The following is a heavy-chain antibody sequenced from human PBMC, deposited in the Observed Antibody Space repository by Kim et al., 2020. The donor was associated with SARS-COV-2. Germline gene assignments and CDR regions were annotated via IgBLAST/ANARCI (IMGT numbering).Heavy chain of an antibody. CDR3: ARGSSGSYDFDY. D-gene: IGHD3-10*01. J-gene: IGHJ4*02. Sequence: YYADSVKGRFTISRDNSKNTLYLQMNSLRAEDTAVYYCARGSSGSYDFDYWGQGTLVTVSS. V-gene: IGHV3-30*01.